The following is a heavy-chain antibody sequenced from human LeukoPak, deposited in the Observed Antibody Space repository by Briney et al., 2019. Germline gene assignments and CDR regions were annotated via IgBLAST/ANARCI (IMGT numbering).Heavy chain of an antibody. CDR3: ARGPPDDSSGYCPLGY. V-gene: IGHV4-34*01. CDR2: INHSGST. Sequence: PSETLSLTCAVYGGSFSGYYWSWIRHPPGKGLEWIGEINHSGSTNYNPSLKSRVTISVDTSKNQFSLKLSSVTAADTAVYYCARGPPDDSSGYCPLGYWGQGTLVTVSS. J-gene: IGHJ4*02. CDR1: GGSFSGYY. D-gene: IGHD3-22*01.